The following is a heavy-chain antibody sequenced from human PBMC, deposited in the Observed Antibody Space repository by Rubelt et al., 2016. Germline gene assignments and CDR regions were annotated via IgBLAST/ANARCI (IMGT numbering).Heavy chain of an antibody. CDR1: GYTFTSYG. D-gene: IGHD3-16*01. J-gene: IGHJ4*02. Sequence: QVQLVQSGAEGKKPGASVKVSCKASGYTFTSYGMSWVRQAPGQGLEWMGWIRGSNGDTNYAQKFQGRVTMTADTSTSTAYMELMSLRSDDTAVYYCARGGIYSPNYWGQGTLVTVSS. CDR2: IRGSNGDT. CDR3: ARGGIYSPNY. V-gene: IGHV1-18*01.